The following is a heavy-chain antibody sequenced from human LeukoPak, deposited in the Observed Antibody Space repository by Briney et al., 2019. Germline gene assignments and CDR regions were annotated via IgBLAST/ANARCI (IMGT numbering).Heavy chain of an antibody. J-gene: IGHJ6*02. D-gene: IGHD5-12*01. CDR1: GFTVSSNY. CDR2: IYSGVST. CDR3: ARDLATVSTRGLYSSGMDV. V-gene: IGHV3-66*01. Sequence: GGSLILSCAASGFTVSSNYMSWVRQAPGKGLEWVVVIYSGVSTYYADSVKGRFTISRDNSNNTLYLQMKSRRSEDPAVYYRARDLATVSTRGLYSSGMDVWGQGPTVPVPS.